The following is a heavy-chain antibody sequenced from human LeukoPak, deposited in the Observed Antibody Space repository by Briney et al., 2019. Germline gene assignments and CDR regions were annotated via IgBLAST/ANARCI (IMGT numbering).Heavy chain of an antibody. Sequence: SETLSLTCTVSGVSISSYYWSWIRQPAGKGLEWMGRIYSTGSTNYNPSLKSRVTMSGDTSKNQFSLRLRSVTAADTAVYYCARQVASAGTAGFDFWGQGALVTVSS. CDR3: ARQVASAGTAGFDF. D-gene: IGHD6-13*01. CDR2: IYSTGST. J-gene: IGHJ4*02. CDR1: GVSISSYY. V-gene: IGHV4-4*07.